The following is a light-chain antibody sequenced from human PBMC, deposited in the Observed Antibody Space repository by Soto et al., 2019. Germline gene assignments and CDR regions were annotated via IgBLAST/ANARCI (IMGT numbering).Light chain of an antibody. CDR2: GNS. Sequence: QSVLTQPPSVSGAPGQRVTISCTGSSSNIGAGYDVHWYQQLPGTAPKLLIYGNSNRPSGVPDRFSGSKSGTSASLAITGLQAEDEADDYCQSYDSSLRGLVFGTGTKLTVL. V-gene: IGLV1-40*01. CDR3: QSYDSSLRGLV. J-gene: IGLJ1*01. CDR1: SSNIGAGYD.